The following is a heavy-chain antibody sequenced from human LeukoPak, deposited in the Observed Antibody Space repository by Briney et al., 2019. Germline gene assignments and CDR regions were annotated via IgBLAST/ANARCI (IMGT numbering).Heavy chain of an antibody. CDR2: ISYDGSNK. CDR3: ARASSMVRGVIIGYYGMDV. Sequence: GGSLRLSCAASGFTFSSYAMHWVRQAPGKGLEWVAVISYDGSNKYYADSVKGRFTISRDNSKNTLYLQMNSLRAEDTAVYYCARASSMVRGVIIGYYGMDVWGQGTTVTVSS. CDR1: GFTFSSYA. V-gene: IGHV3-30-3*01. D-gene: IGHD3-10*01. J-gene: IGHJ6*02.